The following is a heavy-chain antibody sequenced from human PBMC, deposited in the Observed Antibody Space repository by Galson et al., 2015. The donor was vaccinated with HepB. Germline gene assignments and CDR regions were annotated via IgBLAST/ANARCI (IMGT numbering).Heavy chain of an antibody. D-gene: IGHD1-14*01. J-gene: IGHJ5*02. CDR1: GGSISSTSYY. Sequence: TLSLTCTVSGGSISSTSYYWGWIRQPPGKGLEWIGSIFYSGTTYYNPSLKSRVTVSVDTSKNHFSLKLTSVTAADTAVYYCARTITEGWFDPWGQGTLVTVSS. CDR3: ARTITEGWFDP. CDR2: IFYSGTT. V-gene: IGHV4-39*02.